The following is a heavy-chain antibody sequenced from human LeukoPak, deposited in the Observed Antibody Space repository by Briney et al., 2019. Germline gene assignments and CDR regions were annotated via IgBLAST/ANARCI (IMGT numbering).Heavy chain of an antibody. J-gene: IGHJ3*02. D-gene: IGHD3-22*01. CDR3: ARLQRVTMNAFDI. CDR1: GGSISVSNC. V-gene: IGHV4-4*02. Sequence: PSETLSLTCAVSGGSISVSNCWNWVRQPPGKGLEWIGEIYHSGSTNYNPSLKSRITISIAKSKNQFSLKLSSVTAADTAMYYCARLQRVTMNAFDIWGQGTMVTVSS. CDR2: IYHSGST.